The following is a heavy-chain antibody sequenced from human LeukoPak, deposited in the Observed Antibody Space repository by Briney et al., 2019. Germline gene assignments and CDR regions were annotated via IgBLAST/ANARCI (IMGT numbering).Heavy chain of an antibody. Sequence: GGSLRLSCVASGFTFSSSEMNWVRQAPGKGLEWVSYISSSGSTIYYADSVKGRFTISRDNAKNSLYLQMNSLRAEDTAVCYCARDGSTGASRYNWFDPWGQGTLVTVSS. V-gene: IGHV3-48*03. CDR1: GFTFSSSE. D-gene: IGHD1-1*01. CDR2: ISSSGSTI. CDR3: ARDGSTGASRYNWFDP. J-gene: IGHJ5*02.